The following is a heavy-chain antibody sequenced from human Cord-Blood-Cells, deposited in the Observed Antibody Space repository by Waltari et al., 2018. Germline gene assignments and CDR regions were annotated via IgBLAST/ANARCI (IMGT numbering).Heavy chain of an antibody. CDR3: ASVRAPNDAFDI. V-gene: IGHV4-34*01. CDR2: INHSGST. Sequence: YWSWIRQPPGKGLEWIGEINHSGSTNYNPSLKSRVTISVDTSKNQFSLKLSSVTAADTAVYYCASVRAPNDAFDIWGQGTMVTVSS. CDR1: Y. J-gene: IGHJ3*02.